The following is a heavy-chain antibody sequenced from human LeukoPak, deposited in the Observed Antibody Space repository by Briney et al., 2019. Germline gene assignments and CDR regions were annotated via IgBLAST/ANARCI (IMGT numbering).Heavy chain of an antibody. CDR3: ARHRGNSYGPIAY. V-gene: IGHV4-39*01. D-gene: IGHD5-18*01. CDR2: MYYSGAT. CDR1: GGSISSIGYY. Sequence: SETLSLTCTVSGGSISSIGYYWGWIRQPPEKGLEGIGSMYYSGATYYNPSLKSRVTISVDTSKNQFSLKLSSVSAADTAVYYCARHRGNSYGPIAYWGQGTLVTVSS. J-gene: IGHJ4*02.